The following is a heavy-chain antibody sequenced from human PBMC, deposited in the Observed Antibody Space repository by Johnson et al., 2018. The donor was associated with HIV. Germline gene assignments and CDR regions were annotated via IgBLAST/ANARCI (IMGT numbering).Heavy chain of an antibody. CDR2: VNSDGSSL. Sequence: VQLVESGGGLVQPGGSLRLSCAASGFTFSNYWMHWVRQAPGKGLVWVSRVNSDGSSLSYADSVKGRFIISRDNAKNTLYLQMNSLRAEDTAAYYCARELSHDAFDIWGQGTMVTVSS. J-gene: IGHJ3*02. CDR1: GFTFSNYW. CDR3: ARELSHDAFDI. D-gene: IGHD3-3*02. V-gene: IGHV3-74*01.